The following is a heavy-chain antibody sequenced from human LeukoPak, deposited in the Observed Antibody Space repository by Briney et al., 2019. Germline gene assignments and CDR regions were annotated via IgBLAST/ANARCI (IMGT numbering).Heavy chain of an antibody. D-gene: IGHD3-3*01. CDR3: ARGYGNITIFGVVNYFDY. CDR2: IIPIFGTA. Sequence: ASVKVSCKASGGTFSSFAINWVRQAPGQGLEWMGGIIPIFGTANYAQKFQGRVTITADESTSTAYMELSSLRSEDTAVYYCARGYGNITIFGVVNYFDYWGQGTLVTVSS. V-gene: IGHV1-69*13. CDR1: GGTFSSFA. J-gene: IGHJ4*02.